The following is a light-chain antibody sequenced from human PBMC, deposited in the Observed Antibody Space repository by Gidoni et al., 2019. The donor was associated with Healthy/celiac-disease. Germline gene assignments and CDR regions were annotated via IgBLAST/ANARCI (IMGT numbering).Light chain of an antibody. CDR3: QQYYSTPLT. Sequence: DIVMTHFPDSLAVSLGERATINCKSSQRVLYTSNNKNYLAWYQQQPGQPPKLLIYWAATRESGVPDRFSGSGSGTDFTLTISSLQAEDVAVYYCQQYYSTPLTFGGGTKVEIK. CDR1: QRVLYTSNNKNY. CDR2: WAA. J-gene: IGKJ4*01. V-gene: IGKV4-1*01.